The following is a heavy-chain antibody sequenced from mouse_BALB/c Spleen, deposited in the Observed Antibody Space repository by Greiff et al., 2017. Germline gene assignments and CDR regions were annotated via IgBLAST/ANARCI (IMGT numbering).Heavy chain of an antibody. CDR2: IRLKSNNYAT. D-gene: IGHD4-1*01. CDR1: GFTFSNYW. J-gene: IGHJ3*01. V-gene: IGHV6-6*02. Sequence: DVMLVESGGGLVQPGGSMKLSCVASGFTFSNYWMNWVRQSPEKGLEWVAEIRLKSNNYATHYAESVKGRFTISRDDSKSSVYLQMNNLRAEDTGIYYCTRENWAYWGQGTLVTVSA. CDR3: TRENWAY.